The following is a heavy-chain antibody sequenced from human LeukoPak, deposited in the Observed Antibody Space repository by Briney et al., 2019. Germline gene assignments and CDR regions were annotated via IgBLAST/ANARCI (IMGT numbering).Heavy chain of an antibody. V-gene: IGHV1-2*02. CDR1: GYTFTGYF. CDR2: INPNTGGT. CDR3: AKLGTGYYRDIFDY. J-gene: IGHJ4*02. Sequence: ASVKVSCKASGYTFTGYFIHWVGQAPGQGLEWMGWINPNTGGTNYAQKFQGRVTMTRDTSISTAYMELSRLRSDDTAVYYCAKLGTGYYRDIFDYWGQGTLVTVSS. D-gene: IGHD3/OR15-3a*01.